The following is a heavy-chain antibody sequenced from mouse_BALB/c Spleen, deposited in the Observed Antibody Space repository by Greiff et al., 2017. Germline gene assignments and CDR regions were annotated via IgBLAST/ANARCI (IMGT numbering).Heavy chain of an antibody. V-gene: IGHV1-74*01. D-gene: IGHD2-4*01. J-gene: IGHJ3*01. CDR3: ARPGMITRGAWFAY. Sequence: VQLQQPGAELVRPGASVKLSCKASGYTFTSYWMNWVKQRPEQGLEWIGRIDPYDSETHYNQKFKDKAILTVDKTSSTAYMQLSSLTSEDSAVYYCARPGMITRGAWFAYWGQGTLVTVSA. CDR2: IDPYDSET. CDR1: GYTFTSYW.